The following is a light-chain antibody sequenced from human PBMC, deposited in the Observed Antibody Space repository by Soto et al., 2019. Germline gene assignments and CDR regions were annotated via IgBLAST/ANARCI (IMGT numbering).Light chain of an antibody. CDR1: SSDVGGYNY. Sequence: QSVLTQPASVSGFPGQSITISCTGTSSDVGGYNYVSWYQQHPGKAPKLMIYDVSNRPSGVSNRFSGSKSGNTASLTISGLQAEDEADYYCCSYTTSNTRQIVFGTGTRSPS. CDR2: DVS. CDR3: CSYTTSNTRQIV. J-gene: IGLJ1*01. V-gene: IGLV2-14*01.